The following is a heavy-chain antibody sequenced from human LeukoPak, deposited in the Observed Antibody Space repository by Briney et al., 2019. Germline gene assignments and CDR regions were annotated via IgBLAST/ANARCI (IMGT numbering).Heavy chain of an antibody. Sequence: PSETLSLTCTVSGGSISSYYWSWIRQPPGKGLEWIGYIYYSGSTNYNPSLKSRVTISVDTSKNQFSLKLSSVTAADTAVYYCARIAAAGVDAFDIWGQGTMVTVSS. J-gene: IGHJ3*02. D-gene: IGHD6-13*01. CDR3: ARIAAAGVDAFDI. CDR2: IYYSGST. CDR1: GGSISSYY. V-gene: IGHV4-59*01.